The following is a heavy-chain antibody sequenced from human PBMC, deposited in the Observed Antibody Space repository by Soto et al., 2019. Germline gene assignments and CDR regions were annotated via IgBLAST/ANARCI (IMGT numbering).Heavy chain of an antibody. CDR2: INPQTGGT. Sequence: GASVKVSCKDSGYTFTGYYRYWVREALGQGLEWMGWINPQTGGTSYAQKFQGRVTLSRDTSINTAYLELSRLRFDDAAVYFCARERYQVISDGMDVWGQGTTVTVSS. D-gene: IGHD2-2*01. V-gene: IGHV1-2*02. J-gene: IGHJ6*02. CDR1: GYTFTGYY. CDR3: ARERYQVISDGMDV.